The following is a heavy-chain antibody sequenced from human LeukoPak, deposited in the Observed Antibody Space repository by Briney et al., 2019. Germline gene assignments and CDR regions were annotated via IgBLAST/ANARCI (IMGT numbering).Heavy chain of an antibody. V-gene: IGHV4-4*09. D-gene: IGHD1-14*01. Sequence: SETLSLTCTVSGGSISSYYWSWIRQPPGKGLEWIGYIYTSGSTNYNPSLKSRVTISVDTSKNHFSLKLSSVTAADTAVYYCARYTGLYYYYYMDVWGKGTTVTVSS. CDR1: GGSISSYY. J-gene: IGHJ6*03. CDR2: IYTSGST. CDR3: ARYTGLYYYYYMDV.